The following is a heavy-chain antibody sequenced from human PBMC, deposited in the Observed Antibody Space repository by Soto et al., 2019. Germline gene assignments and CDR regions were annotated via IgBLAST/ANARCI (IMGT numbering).Heavy chain of an antibody. V-gene: IGHV3-48*01. J-gene: IGHJ4*02. D-gene: IGHD2-2*01. CDR3: ARGGCSSTSCYYGY. CDR1: GFTFSSYS. Sequence: VQLVESGGGLVQPGGSLRLSCAASGFTFSSYSMNWVRQAPGKGLEWVSYISSSSSTIYYADSVKGRFTISRDNAKNSLYLQMNSLRAEDTAVYYCARGGCSSTSCYYGYWGQGTLVTVSS. CDR2: ISSSSSTI.